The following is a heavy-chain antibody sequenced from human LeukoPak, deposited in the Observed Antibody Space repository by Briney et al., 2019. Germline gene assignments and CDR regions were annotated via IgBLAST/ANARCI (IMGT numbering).Heavy chain of an antibody. CDR2: INHSGSP. CDR3: ARDGPTVTTGDYYYGMDV. J-gene: IGHJ6*02. Sequence: PSETLSLTCAVYGGSFSGYYWSWIRQPPGKGLEWIGEINHSGSPNYNPSLKSRVTISVDTSRNQFSLKLSSVTAADTAVYYCARDGPTVTTGDYYYGMDVWGQGTTVTVSS. D-gene: IGHD4-17*01. V-gene: IGHV4-34*01. CDR1: GGSFSGYY.